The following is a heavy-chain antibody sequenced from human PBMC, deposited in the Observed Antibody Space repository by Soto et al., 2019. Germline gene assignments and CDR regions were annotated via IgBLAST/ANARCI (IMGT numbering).Heavy chain of an antibody. V-gene: IGHV3-23*01. Sequence: DVELTESGGGLVQPGGSLRLSCAASGCNFRSYAMSWVRRAPGKGLEWVSAISGSGGTSYFADSVRGRFTISRDNSKNTLYLQLSSLRVEDTAEYFCAQGRGSSWTIDYWGHGTLVTVSS. D-gene: IGHD6-13*01. J-gene: IGHJ4*01. CDR1: GCNFRSYA. CDR3: AQGRGSSWTIDY. CDR2: ISGSGGTS.